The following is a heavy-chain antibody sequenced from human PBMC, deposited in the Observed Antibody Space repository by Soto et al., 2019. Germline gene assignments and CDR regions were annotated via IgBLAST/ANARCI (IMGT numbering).Heavy chain of an antibody. CDR2: IYYSGST. CDR3: ARDRGSGSYYRGGMDV. CDR1: GGSISSYY. V-gene: IGHV4-59*01. D-gene: IGHD3-10*01. J-gene: IGHJ6*02. Sequence: QVQLQESGPGLVKPSETLSLTCTVSGGSISSYYWSWIRQPPGKGLEWIGYIYYSGSTNYNPSLKSRVTITVDTSKNQFSLKLSSVTAADTAVYYWARDRGSGSYYRGGMDVWGQGTTVTVSS.